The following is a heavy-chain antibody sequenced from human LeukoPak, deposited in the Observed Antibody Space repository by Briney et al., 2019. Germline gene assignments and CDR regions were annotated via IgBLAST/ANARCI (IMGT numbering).Heavy chain of an antibody. CDR1: GFTFSSYG. V-gene: IGHV3-30*18. Sequence: GGSLRLSCAASGFTFSSYGMHWVRQAPGKGLEWVAVISYDGSNKYYADSVRGRFTISRDNSKNTLYLQMNSLRAEDTAVYYCAKEAAVSYYDYVWGSYRPYNWFDPWGQGTLVTVSS. CDR2: ISYDGSNK. CDR3: AKEAAVSYYDYVWGSYRPYNWFDP. D-gene: IGHD3-16*02. J-gene: IGHJ5*02.